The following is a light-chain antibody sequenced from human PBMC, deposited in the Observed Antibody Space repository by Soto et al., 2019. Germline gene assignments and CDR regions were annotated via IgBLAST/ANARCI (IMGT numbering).Light chain of an antibody. Sequence: QSALTQPPSASGSPGQSVTISCTGTKNDIGVYDSVSWYQHHPGKAPRLIIYEVVQRPSGVPDRFSGSKSGNTASLTVSGLQAADEADYFCKSYAGSNTYVFGGGTKVTVL. CDR2: EVV. CDR1: KNDIGVYDS. CDR3: KSYAGSNTYV. V-gene: IGLV2-8*01. J-gene: IGLJ1*01.